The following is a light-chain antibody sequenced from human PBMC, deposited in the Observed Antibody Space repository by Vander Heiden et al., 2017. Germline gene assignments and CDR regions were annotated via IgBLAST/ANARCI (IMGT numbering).Light chain of an antibody. V-gene: IGKV1-9*01. Sequence: IQLTQSPSSLSASVGGRVTITCRASQDISRYLAWYQQTPGKAPKLLIYAASTLQSGVPSRFSGSGSGTDFTLTNSSLQPEDFATYYCQQLKSYPLTFGGGTKVEIK. CDR3: QQLKSYPLT. CDR2: AAS. J-gene: IGKJ4*01. CDR1: QDISRY.